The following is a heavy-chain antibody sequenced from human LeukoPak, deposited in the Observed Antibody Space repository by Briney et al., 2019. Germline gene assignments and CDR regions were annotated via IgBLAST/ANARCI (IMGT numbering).Heavy chain of an antibody. J-gene: IGHJ3*02. CDR3: AKGVYYDSSGYLDAFDI. CDR2: ISWNSGSI. V-gene: IGHV3-9*01. CDR1: GFTFDDYA. Sequence: GRSLRLSCAASGFTFDDYAMHWVRQAPGKGLEWVSGISWNSGSIGYADSVKGRFTISRDNAKNFLYLQMNSLRAEDTALYYCAKGVYYDSSGYLDAFDIWGQGTMVTVSS. D-gene: IGHD3-22*01.